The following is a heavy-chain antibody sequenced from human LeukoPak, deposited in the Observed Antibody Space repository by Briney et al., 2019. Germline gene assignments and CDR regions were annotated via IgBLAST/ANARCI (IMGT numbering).Heavy chain of an antibody. V-gene: IGHV3-7*01. Sequence: GGSLRLSCAASVFTFSSYWMSWVRQAPGKGLEWVSTIRQDGSQKYYVDSVKGRFTISRDNAKNSLYLQMNSLRAEDTAVYYCARESGSVTSEVDFDYWGQGTLVTVSS. CDR2: IRQDGSQK. CDR1: VFTFSSYW. CDR3: ARESGSVTSEVDFDY. J-gene: IGHJ4*02. D-gene: IGHD4-17*01.